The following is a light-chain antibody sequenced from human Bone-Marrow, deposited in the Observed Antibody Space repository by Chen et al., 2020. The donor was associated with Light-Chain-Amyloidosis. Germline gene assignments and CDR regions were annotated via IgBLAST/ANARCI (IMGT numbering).Light chain of an antibody. CDR2: DAD. J-gene: IGKJ2*01. CDR3: QQYHKWPPIT. Sequence: EIVMTQSPATLSVSPGERATLSCRASQSVSRNLAWYQQKPGQAPRLLLHDADIRATGIPTRFSGSGSGTEFTLTISSLQSEDFAVYYCQQYHKWPPITFGQGPKLEIK. V-gene: IGKV3-15*01. CDR1: QSVSRN.